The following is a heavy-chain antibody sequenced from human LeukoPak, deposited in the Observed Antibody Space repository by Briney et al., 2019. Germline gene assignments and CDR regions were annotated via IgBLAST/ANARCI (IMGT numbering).Heavy chain of an antibody. V-gene: IGHV4-38-2*02. Sequence: SETLSLTCTVSGYSISSGYCWGWIRQPPGKGLEWIGSIYHSGSTYYNPSLKSRVTISVDTSKNQFSLKLSSVTAADTAVYYCAAVGVVIMELDYWGQGTLVTVSS. J-gene: IGHJ4*02. CDR3: AAVGVVIMELDY. CDR2: IYHSGST. CDR1: GYSISSGYC. D-gene: IGHD3-3*01.